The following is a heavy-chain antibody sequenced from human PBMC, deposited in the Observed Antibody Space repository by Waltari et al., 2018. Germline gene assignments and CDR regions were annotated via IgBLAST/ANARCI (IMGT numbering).Heavy chain of an antibody. V-gene: IGHV3-48*01. CDR3: APMGASRLTWTD. D-gene: IGHD1-26*01. CDR2: ISGGGYPV. CDR1: GFSFSSYG. Sequence: EVQLVESGGGLVQPGGSLRLSCAASGFSFSSYGMNWFRQAPGKGLELVANISGGGYPVCYADSVKSRFTISRDNAKNSLFLQMNGLRAEDTAVYYCAPMGASRLTWTDWGQGTLVTVSS. J-gene: IGHJ4*02.